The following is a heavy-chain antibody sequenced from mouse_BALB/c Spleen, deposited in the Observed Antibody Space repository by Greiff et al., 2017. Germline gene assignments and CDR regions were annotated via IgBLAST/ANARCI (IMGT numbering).Heavy chain of an antibody. Sequence: DVKLVESGGGLVQPGGSRKLSCAASGFTFSSFGMHWVRQAPEKGLEWVAYISSGSSTIYYADTVKGRFTISRDNPKNTLFLQMTSLRSEDTAMYYCATGMWGYPHYYAMDYWGQGTSVTVSS. CDR3: ATGMWGYPHYYAMDY. V-gene: IGHV5-17*02. D-gene: IGHD2-14*01. J-gene: IGHJ4*01. CDR1: GFTFSSFG. CDR2: ISSGSSTI.